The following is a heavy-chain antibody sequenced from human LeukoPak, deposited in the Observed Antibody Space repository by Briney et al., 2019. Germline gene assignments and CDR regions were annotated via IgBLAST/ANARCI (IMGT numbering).Heavy chain of an antibody. CDR2: ISYDESKR. J-gene: IGHJ4*02. V-gene: IGHV3-30*14. CDR3: ARGADLSIAAAGTFFDY. D-gene: IGHD6-13*01. Sequence: SGGSLRLSCAASGFTFSNYGIHWVRQAPGKGLEWVTVISYDESKRYYADSVKGRFTISRENAKNSLYLQMNSLRAEDTAVYYCARGADLSIAAAGTFFDYWGQGTLVTVSS. CDR1: GFTFSNYG.